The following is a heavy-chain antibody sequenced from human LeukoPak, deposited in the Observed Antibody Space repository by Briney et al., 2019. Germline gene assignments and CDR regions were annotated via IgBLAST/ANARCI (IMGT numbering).Heavy chain of an antibody. V-gene: IGHV4-59*01. Sequence: PSGTLSLTCTVSGGFISSYYWRWIRQPRAKGLEWIGYIYYSGSTNCNPSLKSRVTISVDTSKNQFSLKLSSVTAADTAVYYCARVGARSSGYYYLGAFDIWGQGTMVTVSS. CDR1: GGFISSYY. J-gene: IGHJ3*02. CDR3: ARVGARSSGYYYLGAFDI. D-gene: IGHD3-22*01. CDR2: IYYSGST.